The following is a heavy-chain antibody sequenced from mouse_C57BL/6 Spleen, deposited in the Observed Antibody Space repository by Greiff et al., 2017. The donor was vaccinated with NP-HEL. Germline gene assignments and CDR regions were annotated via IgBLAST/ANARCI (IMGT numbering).Heavy chain of an antibody. V-gene: IGHV1-74*01. J-gene: IGHJ4*01. CDR1: GYTFTSYW. D-gene: IGHD1-1*01. Sequence: QVHVKQPGAELVKPGASVKVSCKASGYTFTSYWMHWVKQRPGQGLEWIGRIHPSDSDTNYNQKFKGKATLTVDKSSSTAYMQLSSLTSEDSAVYYCAITVEYYYAMDYWGQGTSVTVSS. CDR3: AITVEYYYAMDY. CDR2: IHPSDSDT.